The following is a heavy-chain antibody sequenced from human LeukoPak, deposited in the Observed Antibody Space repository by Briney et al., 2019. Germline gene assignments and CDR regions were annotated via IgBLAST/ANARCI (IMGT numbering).Heavy chain of an antibody. D-gene: IGHD2-2*01. CDR1: GFTLSTFD. CDR2: ISTSSRYI. J-gene: IGHJ5*02. CDR3: ARADCSGSTCYLRRSWFDP. Sequence: PGGSLRLSCAASGFTLSTFDMNWVRQAPGKGLEWVSSISTSSRYIYYRDSVKGRFTISRDDAKNSLYLQMNSLRVEDTAVYYCARADCSGSTCYLRRSWFDPWGQGNLVTVSS. V-gene: IGHV3-21*01.